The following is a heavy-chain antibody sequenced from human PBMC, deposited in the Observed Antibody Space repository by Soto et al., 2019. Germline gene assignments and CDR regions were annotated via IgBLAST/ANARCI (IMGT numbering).Heavy chain of an antibody. CDR3: ARVRGGDRDPYYYYYYGMDV. D-gene: IGHD3-16*01. CDR2: IWYDGSNK. CDR1: GFTFSNYG. Sequence: PGGSLRLSCAASGFTFSNYGMHWVRQAPGKGLEWVAVIWYDGSNKYYADSVKGRFTISRDNSKNTLYLQMNSLRAEDTAVYYCARVRGGDRDPYYYYYYGMDVWGQGTTVTVSS. J-gene: IGHJ6*02. V-gene: IGHV3-33*01.